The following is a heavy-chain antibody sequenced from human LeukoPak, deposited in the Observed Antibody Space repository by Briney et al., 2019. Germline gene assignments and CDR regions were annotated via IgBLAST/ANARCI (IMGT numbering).Heavy chain of an antibody. CDR3: ARGTSSGNSNWFDP. CDR2: FNPNSGGT. J-gene: IGHJ5*02. Sequence: GDSVKVSCKASGYTFTGYYIHWVRQAPGQGLELMGRFNPNSGGTNYAQKFQDRVTMTRDTSISTAYMELSRLRSDDTAVYYCARGTSSGNSNWFDPWGQGTLVTVSS. D-gene: IGHD4-23*01. CDR1: GYTFTGYY. V-gene: IGHV1-2*06.